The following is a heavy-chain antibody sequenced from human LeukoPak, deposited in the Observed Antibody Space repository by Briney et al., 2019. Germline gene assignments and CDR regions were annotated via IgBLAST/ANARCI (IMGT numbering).Heavy chain of an antibody. CDR2: ISGSGVST. CDR3: AKDSSYTVYDAFDI. D-gene: IGHD4-17*01. Sequence: AGGSLRLSCAASGFTLRRYAMSWVRQAPGKGLEWVAGISGSGVSTYYADSVKGRFTISRDNSKDTLYLQMNSLRAEDTALYYCAKDSSYTVYDAFDIWGQGTMVTVSS. V-gene: IGHV3-23*01. J-gene: IGHJ3*02. CDR1: GFTLRRYA.